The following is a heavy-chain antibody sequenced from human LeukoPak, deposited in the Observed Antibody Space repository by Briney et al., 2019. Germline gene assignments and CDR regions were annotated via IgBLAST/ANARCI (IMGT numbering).Heavy chain of an antibody. Sequence: PGETLRLSCAASGFTFSSHGMNWVRQAPGKGLEWVSGISGSGGNTYYADSVKGRFTTSRDNSKNTLYLQMNSLRAEDTAVYYCAKDDNYIRFLSWGQGTLVTVSS. D-gene: IGHD3-16*01. CDR3: AKDDNYIRFLS. CDR1: GFTFSSHG. V-gene: IGHV3-23*01. CDR2: ISGSGGNT. J-gene: IGHJ5*02.